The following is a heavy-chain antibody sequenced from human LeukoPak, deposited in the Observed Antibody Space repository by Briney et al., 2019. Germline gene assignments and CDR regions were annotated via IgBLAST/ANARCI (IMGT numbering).Heavy chain of an antibody. D-gene: IGHD3-22*01. CDR2: IIDTGGRA. J-gene: IGHJ4*02. Sequence: GGSLRLSCAASGFTFSSHAMNWVRQAPGKGLEWVSSIIDTGGRAYYADSVKGRFIISRDNPKNTLYLQMNSLGAEDTAIYYCAKETYSLDSSGYSDTAFDHWGQGTLVTVSS. CDR1: GFTFSSHA. V-gene: IGHV3-23*01. CDR3: AKETYSLDSSGYSDTAFDH.